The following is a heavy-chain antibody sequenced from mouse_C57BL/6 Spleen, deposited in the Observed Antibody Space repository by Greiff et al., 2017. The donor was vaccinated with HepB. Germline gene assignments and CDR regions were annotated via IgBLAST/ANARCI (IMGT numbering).Heavy chain of an antibody. D-gene: IGHD1-1*01. J-gene: IGHJ4*01. V-gene: IGHV1-7*01. CDR1: GYTFTCYC. Sequence: QVQLQASGAVLALPGASVNLSCKASGYTFTCYCMHWVFQRPGPGLDWIGYINPISGYTKYNQKFKDKATLTADKSSSTAYMQLSSLTYEDSAFYYCALSNYYGSAYYYAMDYWGQGTSVTVSS. CDR2: INPISGYT. CDR3: ALSNYYGSAYYYAMDY.